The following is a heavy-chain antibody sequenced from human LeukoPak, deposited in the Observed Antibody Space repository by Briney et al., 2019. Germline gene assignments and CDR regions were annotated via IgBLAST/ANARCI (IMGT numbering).Heavy chain of an antibody. CDR1: GDSASSNSAG. Sequence: SQTLSLTSAISGDSASSNSAGWNWIRQSPSRGLEWLGRTYYRSKWYNDYAVSVKSRITINPDTSKNQFSLQLNSVTPEDTAVYYCARSYQQLASFDYWGQGTLVTVSS. V-gene: IGHV6-1*01. J-gene: IGHJ4*02. CDR2: TYYRSKWYN. CDR3: ARSYQQLASFDY. D-gene: IGHD6-13*01.